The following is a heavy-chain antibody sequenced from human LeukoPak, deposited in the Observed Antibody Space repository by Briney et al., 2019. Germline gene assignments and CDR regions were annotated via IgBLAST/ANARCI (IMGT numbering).Heavy chain of an antibody. Sequence: SETLSLTCAVYGGSFSGYYWSWIRQPPGKGLEWIGEINHSGSTNYNPSLKSRVTISVDRSKNQFSLKLSSVTAADTAVYYCASVDTAMVTFDYWGQGTLVTVSP. CDR2: INHSGST. V-gene: IGHV4-34*01. D-gene: IGHD5-18*01. J-gene: IGHJ4*02. CDR3: ASVDTAMVTFDY. CDR1: GGSFSGYY.